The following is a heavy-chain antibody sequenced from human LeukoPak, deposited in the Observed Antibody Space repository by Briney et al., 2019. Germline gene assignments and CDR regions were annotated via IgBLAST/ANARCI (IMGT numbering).Heavy chain of an antibody. D-gene: IGHD3-9*01. CDR2: IIPIFGTA. Sequence: GASVKVSCKASGGTFSSYAISWVRQAPGQGLEWMGGIIPIFGTANYAQKFQGRVTITADESTSTAYMELSSLRSEDTAVYYCASSYYDILTGSHFDYWGQGTLVTVSS. J-gene: IGHJ4*02. V-gene: IGHV1-69*13. CDR1: GGTFSSYA. CDR3: ASSYYDILTGSHFDY.